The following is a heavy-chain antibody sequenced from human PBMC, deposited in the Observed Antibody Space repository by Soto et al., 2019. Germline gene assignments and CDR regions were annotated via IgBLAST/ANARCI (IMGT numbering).Heavy chain of an antibody. J-gene: IGHJ4*02. CDR2: IIPIFGTA. CDR3: ARVPFARYYDSSGYYYPW. CDR1: GGTFSSYA. Sequence: ASVKVSCKASGGTFSSYAISWVRPAPGQGLEWMGGIIPIFGTANSAQKFQGRVTITADESTSTAYMELSSLRSEDTAVYYCARVPFARYYDSSGYYYPWWGQGTLVTVSS. V-gene: IGHV1-69*13. D-gene: IGHD3-22*01.